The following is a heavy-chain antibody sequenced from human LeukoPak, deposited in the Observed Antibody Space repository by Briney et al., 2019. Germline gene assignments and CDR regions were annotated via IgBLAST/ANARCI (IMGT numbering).Heavy chain of an antibody. CDR3: ARDPSTYSSSYKRPVGWFDP. CDR1: GYTLTSYG. J-gene: IGHJ5*02. V-gene: IGHV1-18*01. D-gene: IGHD6-13*01. CDR2: ISAYNGNT. Sequence: ASVKVSCKASGYTLTSYGISWVRQAPGQGLEWMGWISAYNGNTNYAQKLQGRVTMTTDTSTSTAYMELSSLRSEDTAVYYCARDPSTYSSSYKRPVGWFDPWGQGTLVTVSS.